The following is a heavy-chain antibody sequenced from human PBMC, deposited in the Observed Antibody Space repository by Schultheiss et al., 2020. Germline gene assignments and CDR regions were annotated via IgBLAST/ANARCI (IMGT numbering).Heavy chain of an antibody. Sequence: ASVKVSCEASGYSFTSYLMHWVRQAPGQGLDWMGVINPSGGSTTYAQKFQDRITMTRDTSTSTVYLELSSLRSEDTAVYYCARVRIALVRGVIVGFEWFDPWGQGTLVTVSS. CDR2: INPSGGST. CDR1: GYSFTSYL. V-gene: IGHV1-46*01. D-gene: IGHD3-10*01. J-gene: IGHJ5*02. CDR3: ARVRIALVRGVIVGFEWFDP.